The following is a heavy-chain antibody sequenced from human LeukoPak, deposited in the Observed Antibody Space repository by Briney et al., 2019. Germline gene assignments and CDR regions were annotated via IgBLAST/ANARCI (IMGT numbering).Heavy chain of an antibody. Sequence: SETLSLTCTVSGGSISSYYWSWIRQPAGKGLEWIGRIYTSGSTNYNPSLKSRVTMSVDTSKNQFSLKLSSVTAADTAAYYCAREGLRDCSGGSCYDYWGQGTLVTVSS. CDR1: GGSISSYY. CDR3: AREGLRDCSGGSCYDY. D-gene: IGHD2-15*01. CDR2: IYTSGST. V-gene: IGHV4-4*07. J-gene: IGHJ4*02.